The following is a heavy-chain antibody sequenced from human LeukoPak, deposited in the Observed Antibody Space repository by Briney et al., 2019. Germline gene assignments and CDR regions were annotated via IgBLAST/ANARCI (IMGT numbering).Heavy chain of an antibody. CDR3: ARSIAAAGTIDY. D-gene: IGHD6-13*01. CDR1: GGTFSSYA. V-gene: IGHV1-69*05. CDR2: IIPIFGTA. J-gene: IGHJ4*02. Sequence: PVKVSCKASGGTFSSYAISWVRQGPGQGLEWMGRIIPIFGTANYAQKFQGRVTITTDESTSTAYMELSSLRSEDTAVYYCARSIAAAGTIDYWGQGTLVTVSS.